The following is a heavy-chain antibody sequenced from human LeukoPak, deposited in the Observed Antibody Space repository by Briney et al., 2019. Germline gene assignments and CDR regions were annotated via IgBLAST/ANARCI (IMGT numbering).Heavy chain of an antibody. D-gene: IGHD3-10*01. Sequence: QPGGSLRLSCAASGFTFSSYGMHWVRQAPGKGLEWVAVISSDGSNKYYADSVKGRFTISRDKSKNTLYLQMNSLRAEDTAVYYCAKDWAPDGGSGSLDYWGQGTLVTVSS. V-gene: IGHV3-30*18. CDR1: GFTFSSYG. CDR3: AKDWAPDGGSGSLDY. CDR2: ISSDGSNK. J-gene: IGHJ4*02.